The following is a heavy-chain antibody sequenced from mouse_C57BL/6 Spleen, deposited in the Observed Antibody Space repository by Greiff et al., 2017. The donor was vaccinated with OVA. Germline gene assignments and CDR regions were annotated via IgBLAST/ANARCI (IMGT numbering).Heavy chain of an antibody. CDR1: GYTFTSYW. J-gene: IGHJ3*01. CDR2: IHPNSGST. D-gene: IGHD2-12*01. Sequence: QVQLQQPGAELVKPGASVKLSCKASGYTFTSYWMHWVKQRPGQGLEWIGMIHPNSGSTNYNEKFKSKATLTVDKSSSTAYMQLSSLTSQNSAVYYCAREGGYSPRFAYWGQGTLVTVSA. V-gene: IGHV1-64*01. CDR3: AREGGYSPRFAY.